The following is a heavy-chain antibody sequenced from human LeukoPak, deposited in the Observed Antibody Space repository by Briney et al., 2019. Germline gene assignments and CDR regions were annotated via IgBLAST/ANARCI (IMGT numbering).Heavy chain of an antibody. V-gene: IGHV3-74*01. J-gene: IGHJ4*02. CDR1: GFTFSAYW. CDR3: VRSFDY. Sequence: PGGSLRLSCAASGFTFSAYWMHWVRQAPGKGLVWVSRISGDGSATAYADSVKGRFTISRDNAKNTLYLQMNSLRAEDAAVYYCVRSFDYWGQGTLVTVSS. CDR2: ISGDGSAT.